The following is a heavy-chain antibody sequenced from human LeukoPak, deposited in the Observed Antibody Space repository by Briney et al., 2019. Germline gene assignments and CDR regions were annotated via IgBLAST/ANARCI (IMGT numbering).Heavy chain of an antibody. D-gene: IGHD6-13*01. CDR3: ARVVSSSWEWRLDP. Sequence: APVKVSCKASGYTFTGYYMHWVRQAPGQGLGWMGWINPNSGGTNYAQKFQGRVTMTRDTSISTAYMELSRLRSDDTAVYYCARVVSSSWEWRLDPWGQGTLVTVSS. V-gene: IGHV1-2*02. CDR2: INPNSGGT. CDR1: GYTFTGYY. J-gene: IGHJ5*02.